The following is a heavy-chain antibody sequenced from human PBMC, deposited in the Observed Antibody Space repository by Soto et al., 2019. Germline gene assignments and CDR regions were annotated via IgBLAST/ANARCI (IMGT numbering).Heavy chain of an antibody. V-gene: IGHV3-33*01. CDR2: IWYDGNNK. Sequence: QVQLVASGGGVVQPGRSLRLSCAASGFIFSYYGMHWVRQAPGQGLEWVAVIWYDGNNKYYGDSVKGRFTISRDNSKNTLYLQMNSLRAEDTAVYYCARGTAYCSSTSCFYYNYYDMDVWGRGTTVTVSS. CDR1: GFIFSYYG. D-gene: IGHD2-2*01. J-gene: IGHJ6*02. CDR3: ARGTAYCSSTSCFYYNYYDMDV.